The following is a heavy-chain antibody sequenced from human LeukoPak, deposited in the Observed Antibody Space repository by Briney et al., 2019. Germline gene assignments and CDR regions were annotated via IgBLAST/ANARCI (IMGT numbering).Heavy chain of an antibody. V-gene: IGHV4-59*08. CDR1: GDSISGYY. CDR3: ARSATRYYYGSGSYSVYYFDY. Sequence: SETLSLTCTVSGDSISGYYWSWIRQPPGKRLEWIGNIYYSGTTNYNPSLQSRVTISVDTSKDQFSLKLSSVTVADTAVYYCARSATRYYYGSGSYSVYYFDYWGQGTLVTVSS. CDR2: IYYSGTT. J-gene: IGHJ4*02. D-gene: IGHD3-10*01.